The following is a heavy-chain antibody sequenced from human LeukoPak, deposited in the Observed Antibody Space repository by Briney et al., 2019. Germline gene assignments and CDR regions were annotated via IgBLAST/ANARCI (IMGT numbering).Heavy chain of an antibody. Sequence: SVKVSCKASGGTFSSYAISWVRQAPGQGLEWMGRIIPILGIANYAQKFQGRVTITADKSTSTAYMELSSLRSEDTAVYYCASAGEYGDYSMDVWGQGTTVTVSS. D-gene: IGHD4-17*01. CDR1: GGTFSSYA. CDR3: ASAGEYGDYSMDV. V-gene: IGHV1-69*04. CDR2: IIPILGIA. J-gene: IGHJ6*02.